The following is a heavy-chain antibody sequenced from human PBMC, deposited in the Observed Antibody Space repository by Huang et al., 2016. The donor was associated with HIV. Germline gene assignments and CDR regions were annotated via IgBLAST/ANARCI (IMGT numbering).Heavy chain of an antibody. Sequence: QVQLVESGGGVVQPGRSLRISCAASGFTFSLYGMHWVRQAPGKGLGWVAVISYDGKTKYYADSVKVRFTNSREKSKTTLYLQMNRLRVEDTALYYCAKGGSAAAVLDFWGQGTLVTVSS. CDR2: ISYDGKTK. J-gene: IGHJ4*02. CDR1: GFTFSLYG. D-gene: IGHD6-13*01. CDR3: AKGGSAAAVLDF. V-gene: IGHV3-30*18.